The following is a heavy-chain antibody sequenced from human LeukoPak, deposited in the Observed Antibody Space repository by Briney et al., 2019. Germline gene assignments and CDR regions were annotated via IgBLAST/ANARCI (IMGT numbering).Heavy chain of an antibody. V-gene: IGHV3-21*01. D-gene: IGHD3-3*01. J-gene: IGHJ6*03. Sequence: PGGSLRLSCAASGFTFSSYSMNWVCQAPGKGLEWVSSISSSSSYIYYADSVKGRFTISRDNAKNSLYLQMNSLRAEDTAVYYCARSGPNGIGRRENYDFWSGPIYYYYYMDVWGKGTTVTVSS. CDR2: ISSSSSYI. CDR3: ARSGPNGIGRRENYDFWSGPIYYYYYMDV. CDR1: GFTFSSYS.